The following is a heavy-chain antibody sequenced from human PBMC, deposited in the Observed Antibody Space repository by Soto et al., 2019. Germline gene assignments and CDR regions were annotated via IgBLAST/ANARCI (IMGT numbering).Heavy chain of an antibody. V-gene: IGHV3-23*01. J-gene: IGHJ4*02. CDR3: AKGGTATVTNFDY. Sequence: EVQLLESGGGLVQPGGSLRLSCAASGFTFSSYAMSWVRQAPGKGLEWVSAISGSGCSTYYADSVKGRFTISRDNSKNTLYLQMNSLRAEDTAVYYCAKGGTATVTNFDYWGQGTLVTVSS. D-gene: IGHD4-4*01. CDR1: GFTFSSYA. CDR2: ISGSGCST.